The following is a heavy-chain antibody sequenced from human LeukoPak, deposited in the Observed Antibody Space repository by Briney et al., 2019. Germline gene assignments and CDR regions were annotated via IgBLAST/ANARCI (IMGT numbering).Heavy chain of an antibody. V-gene: IGHV4-34*01. CDR1: GGSFSGYY. CDR2: INHSGST. D-gene: IGHD3-3*01. Sequence: SETLSLTCAVYGGSFSGYYWSWIRQPPGKGLEWIGEINHSGSTNYNPSLKSRVTISVDTSKNQFSLKLSSVTAADTAVYYCARGFTQRAGGITIFGVATQSIYYYYYMDVWGKGTTVTVSS. CDR3: ARGFTQRAGGITIFGVATQSIYYYYYMDV. J-gene: IGHJ6*03.